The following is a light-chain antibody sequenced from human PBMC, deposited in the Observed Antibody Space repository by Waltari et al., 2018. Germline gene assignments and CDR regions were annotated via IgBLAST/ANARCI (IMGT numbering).Light chain of an antibody. V-gene: IGKV1-39*01. Sequence: DLQMTQSPSSLSPSVGDRVTIRCRASQTISSYLNWYQQKPGKAPDLLIYGASGLQSGVPSRFSGRGSGTDFTLTISSLQPEDFATYYCQQSYSTPPYTFGQGTKLEIK. CDR2: GAS. CDR3: QQSYSTPPYT. CDR1: QTISSY. J-gene: IGKJ2*01.